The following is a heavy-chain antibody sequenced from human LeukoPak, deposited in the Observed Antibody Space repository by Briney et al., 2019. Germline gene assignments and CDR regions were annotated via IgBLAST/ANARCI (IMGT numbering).Heavy chain of an antibody. V-gene: IGHV4-4*07. CDR1: GGAVSSYH. J-gene: IGHJ5*02. CDR2: IYGSGST. CDR3: AREDGWGEDWFDP. D-gene: IGHD3-10*01. Sequence: PSETLSLTCAVSGGAVSSYHWSWIRQPAGKGLEWIGSIYGSGSTSYNPSLKSRVTMSVDTSKKQFSLKQSSVTAANTAVYYCAREDGWGEDWFDPWGQSTLVTVSS.